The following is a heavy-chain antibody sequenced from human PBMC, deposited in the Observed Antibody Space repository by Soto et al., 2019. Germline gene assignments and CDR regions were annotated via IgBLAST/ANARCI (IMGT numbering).Heavy chain of an antibody. CDR3: AKDGCTTTNCRYYYYYYMDV. CDR1: GFIFSNYA. D-gene: IGHD2-2*01. J-gene: IGHJ6*03. V-gene: IGHV3-23*01. CDR2: ISGSGGST. Sequence: GGSLRLSCAASGFIFSNYALNWVRQAPGKGLEWVSAISGSGGSTYYADAVKGRFTSSRDNSKNTLYLQMNSLRAEDTAVYNCAKDGCTTTNCRYYYYYYMDVWGKGTTVTVSS.